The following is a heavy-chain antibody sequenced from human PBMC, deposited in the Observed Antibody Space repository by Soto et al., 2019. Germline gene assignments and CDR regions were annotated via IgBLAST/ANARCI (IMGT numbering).Heavy chain of an antibody. Sequence: GGSLRLSCAASGFTFDDYAMHWVRQAPGKGLEWVSGISWNSGSIGYADSVKGRFTISRDNAKNSLYLQMNSLRAEDTALYYCAKEGVVAATGSGLNYYYYYMDVWGKGTTVTVSS. CDR3: AKEGVVAATGSGLNYYYYYMDV. D-gene: IGHD2-15*01. J-gene: IGHJ6*03. CDR2: ISWNSGSI. CDR1: GFTFDDYA. V-gene: IGHV3-9*01.